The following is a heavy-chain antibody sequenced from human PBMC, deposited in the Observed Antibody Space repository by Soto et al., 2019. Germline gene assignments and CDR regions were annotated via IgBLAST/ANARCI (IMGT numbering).Heavy chain of an antibody. J-gene: IGHJ6*02. CDR1: GVSISSSSYY. CDR3: AIQAYCGGDCYPKYYYGMDV. V-gene: IGHV4-39*01. D-gene: IGHD2-21*02. Sequence: SETLSLTYTVSGVSISSSSYYWGSIRQPPGKGLEWIGSIYYSGSTDYRPSLKNQVTKSVDTSNKQFYLKLSSVTAADTAVYYCAIQAYCGGDCYPKYYYGMDVWGQGTTVT. CDR2: IYYSGST.